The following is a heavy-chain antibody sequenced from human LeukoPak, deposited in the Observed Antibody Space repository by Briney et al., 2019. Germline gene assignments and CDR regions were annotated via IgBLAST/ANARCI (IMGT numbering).Heavy chain of an antibody. J-gene: IGHJ4*02. Sequence: GGSLRLSCAASGFTFSSYEMNWVRQAPGKGLEWVSYISSSGSTIYYADSVKGRFTISRDNAKNSLYLQMNSLRAEDTAVYYCARRPYYYDSLGYWGQGTLVTVSS. CDR1: GFTFSSYE. V-gene: IGHV3-48*03. CDR3: ARRPYYYDSLGY. D-gene: IGHD3-22*01. CDR2: ISSSGSTI.